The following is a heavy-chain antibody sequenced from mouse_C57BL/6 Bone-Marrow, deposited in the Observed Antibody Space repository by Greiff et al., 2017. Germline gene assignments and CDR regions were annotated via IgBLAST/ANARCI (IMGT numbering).Heavy chain of an antibody. J-gene: IGHJ4*01. CDR1: GFSLTSYG. Sequence: VMLVESGPGLVQPSQSLSITCTVSGFSLTSYGVHWVRQSPGKGLEWLGVLWSGGSTDYNAAFISRLSISKDNSKSQVFFKMNSLQVDDTAIYYCARKKGYAMDYWGQGTSVTVSA. V-gene: IGHV2-2*01. CDR2: LWSGGST. CDR3: ARKKGYAMDY.